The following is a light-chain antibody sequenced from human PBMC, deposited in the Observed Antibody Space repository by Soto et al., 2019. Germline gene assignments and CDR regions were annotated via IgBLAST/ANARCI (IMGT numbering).Light chain of an antibody. CDR3: QQANSFPPL. J-gene: IGKJ5*01. V-gene: IGKV1-12*01. CDR2: AAS. Sequence: DIQMTQSPSALSASVGDRATITCRASQSISSWLAWYQQKPGKAPKLLIYAASSLQSGVPSRFSGSGSGTDFALTISSLQPEDFATYYCQQANSFPPLFGQGTRLEIK. CDR1: QSISSW.